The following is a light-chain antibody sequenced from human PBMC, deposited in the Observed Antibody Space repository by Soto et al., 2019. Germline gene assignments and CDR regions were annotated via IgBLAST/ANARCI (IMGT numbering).Light chain of an antibody. CDR2: DAS. Sequence: IRMTHSPSSFSASTVYRVTITFRASQGISSYLAWYQQKPGKAPKLLIYDASTLESGVPLRFSGSGSGTEFTLTISSLQSEDFAVYYCQQYNNWPGTFGQGTKVDIK. CDR3: QQYNNWPGT. J-gene: IGKJ1*01. CDR1: QGISSY. V-gene: IGKV1-8*01.